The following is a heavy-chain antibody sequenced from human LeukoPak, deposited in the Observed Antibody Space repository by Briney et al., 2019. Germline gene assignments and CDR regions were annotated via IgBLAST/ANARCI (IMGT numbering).Heavy chain of an antibody. CDR2: ISYDGSKK. Sequence: AGGSLRLSCAASEFTFNTYGMHCVRQAPDKGLEWVALISYDGSKKYYADSVKGRFTISRDNSENTLYLQMNSLRPEDTAVYHCAKGRKQWWTFDVLDMWGQGTVVTVSS. J-gene: IGHJ3*02. CDR3: AKGRKQWWTFDVLDM. CDR1: EFTFNTYG. D-gene: IGHD2-8*01. V-gene: IGHV3-30*18.